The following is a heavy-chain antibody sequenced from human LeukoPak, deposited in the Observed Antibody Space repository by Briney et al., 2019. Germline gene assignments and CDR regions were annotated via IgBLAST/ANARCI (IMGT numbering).Heavy chain of an antibody. J-gene: IGHJ6*03. CDR3: ASSIFGVVIDYYYYMDV. Sequence: GGSLRLSCAASGFTFSDYYMSWIRQAPGKGLEWVSYISSSGSTIYYADSVKSRFTISRNNAKNSLYLQMNSLRAEDTAVYYCASSIFGVVIDYYYYMDVWGKGTTVTVSS. CDR2: ISSSGSTI. D-gene: IGHD3-3*01. V-gene: IGHV3-11*04. CDR1: GFTFSDYY.